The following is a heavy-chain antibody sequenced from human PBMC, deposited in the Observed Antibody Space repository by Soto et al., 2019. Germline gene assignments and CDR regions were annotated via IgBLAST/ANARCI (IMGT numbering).Heavy chain of an antibody. D-gene: IGHD6-19*01. CDR3: VKNRHSTGRDLNEF. V-gene: IGHV3-64D*08. CDR2: ISSNGART. Sequence: EVQLVQSGGRLVQPGGSLRLSCSASGFTFSDYLLHWVRQAPGKGLEYVSAISSNGARTFYADSVQGRFIISRDNSNNTLYLQMSSLRSEDKAVYYCVKNRHSTGRDLNEFWGQGTLVIVS. CDR1: GFTFSDYL. J-gene: IGHJ4*02.